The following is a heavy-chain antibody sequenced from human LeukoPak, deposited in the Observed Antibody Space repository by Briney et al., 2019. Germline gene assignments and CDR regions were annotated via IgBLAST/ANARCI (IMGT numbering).Heavy chain of an antibody. Sequence: SVKVSCKASGYTFTTYLIHWVRQAPGQGLEWMGEINTSSGGTNYAPKFQGRVTMTRDTSTSTVYMELSSLRSEDTAIYHCARESGDHDYWGQGTLVTVSS. D-gene: IGHD1-1*01. CDR1: GYTFTTYL. J-gene: IGHJ4*02. V-gene: IGHV1-46*01. CDR2: INTSSGGT. CDR3: ARESGDHDY.